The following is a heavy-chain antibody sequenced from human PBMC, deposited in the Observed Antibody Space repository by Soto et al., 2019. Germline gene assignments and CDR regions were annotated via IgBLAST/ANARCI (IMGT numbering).Heavy chain of an antibody. Sequence: SETLSLTCTVSGGSISSYYWSWIRQPPGKGLEWIGYIYYSGSTNYNPSLKSRVTISVDTSKNQFSLKLSSVTAAGTAVYYCARAGVDYDFNYYFDYWGQGTLVTVSS. CDR3: ARAGVDYDFNYYFDY. D-gene: IGHD3-3*01. CDR1: GGSISSYY. J-gene: IGHJ4*02. CDR2: IYYSGST. V-gene: IGHV4-59*01.